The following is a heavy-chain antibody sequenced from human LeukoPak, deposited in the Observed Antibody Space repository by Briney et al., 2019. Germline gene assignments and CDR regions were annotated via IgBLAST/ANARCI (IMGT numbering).Heavy chain of an antibody. CDR1: GYTFTGYY. V-gene: IGHV1-2*06. CDR2: INPNSGGT. J-gene: IGHJ5*02. CDR3: ARGGLGSYYRSWFDP. Sequence: GASVKVSCKASGYTFTGYYMHWVRQAPGQGLEWMGRINPNSGGTNYAQKFQGRVTMTRDTSISTAYMELSRPRSDDTAVYYCARGGLGSYYRSWFDPWGQGTLVTVSS. D-gene: IGHD3-10*01.